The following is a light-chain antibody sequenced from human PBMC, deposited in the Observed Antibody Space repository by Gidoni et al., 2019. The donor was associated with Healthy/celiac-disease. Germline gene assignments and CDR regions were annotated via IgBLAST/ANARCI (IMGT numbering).Light chain of an antibody. CDR1: QDISNY. J-gene: IGKJ2*04. CDR3: QQYDNLPCS. V-gene: IGKV1-33*01. CDR2: DAS. Sequence: EIQTNQSPSSLSASVGDRVTITCQASQDISNYLNWYQQKPGKAPKLLIYDASNLETGVPSRFSGSGSGTDFTFTISSLQPEDIATYYCQQYDNLPCSFGQGTKLEIK.